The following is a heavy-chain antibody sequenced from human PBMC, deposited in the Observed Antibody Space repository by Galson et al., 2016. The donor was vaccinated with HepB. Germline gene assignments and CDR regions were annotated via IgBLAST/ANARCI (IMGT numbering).Heavy chain of an antibody. J-gene: IGHJ5*02. CDR3: GRDHSVVLTTAYNWFDP. Sequence: SLRLSCAASGFAFGSHWMHWVRQVPGKGLVWASRINSDGTISNYADAVKGRFTISRDKAKDNLSLQMNSLRVEDTAVYYCGRDHSVVLTTAYNWFDPWGQGTLVTVSS. CDR2: INSDGTIS. V-gene: IGHV3-74*01. D-gene: IGHD4-23*01. CDR1: GFAFGSHW.